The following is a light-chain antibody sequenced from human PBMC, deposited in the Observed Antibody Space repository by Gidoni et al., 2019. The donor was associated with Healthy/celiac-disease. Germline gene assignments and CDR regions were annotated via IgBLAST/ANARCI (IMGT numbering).Light chain of an antibody. CDR2: RNN. J-gene: IGLJ3*02. CDR1: SSNIGSNT. V-gene: IGLV1-44*01. Sequence: QSALTQPPSASGTPGQSVTISCSGSSSNIGSNTGNWYQQLPGTAPKLLIYRNNQRPAGVPDRFSGSKSGTSASLAISGLQSEDEADYYCAAWDDSLNGWVFGGGTKLTVL. CDR3: AAWDDSLNGWV.